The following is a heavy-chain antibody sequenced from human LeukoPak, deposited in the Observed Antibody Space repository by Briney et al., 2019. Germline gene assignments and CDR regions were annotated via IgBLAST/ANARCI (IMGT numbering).Heavy chain of an antibody. D-gene: IGHD6-13*01. J-gene: IGHJ5*02. CDR3: AKDGGPYSQSGDWFDP. V-gene: IGHV3-30*04. Sequence: GGSLRLSCVVSGFTFSSYDMNWVRQAPGRGPEWVALISYDGRNKNYADSVKGRFTISRDNSKNTLYLQMNSLRAEDTAVYYCAKDGGPYSQSGDWFDPWGQGTLVTVSS. CDR2: ISYDGRNK. CDR1: GFTFSSYD.